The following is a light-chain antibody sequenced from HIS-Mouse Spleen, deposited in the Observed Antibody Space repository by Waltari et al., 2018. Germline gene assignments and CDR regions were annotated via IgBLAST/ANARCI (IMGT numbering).Light chain of an antibody. CDR3: YSTDSSGNHRV. CDR2: EDS. J-gene: IGLJ2*01. V-gene: IGLV3-10*01. CDR1: ALPKKY. Sequence: SYELTQPPSVSVSPGQTARITCSGDALPKKYAYWYQQKSGQAPVLVIYEDSKRPSGIPGRFSGCRSGTMATLTISGAQVEDEAEYYCYSTDSSGNHRVFGGGTKLTVL.